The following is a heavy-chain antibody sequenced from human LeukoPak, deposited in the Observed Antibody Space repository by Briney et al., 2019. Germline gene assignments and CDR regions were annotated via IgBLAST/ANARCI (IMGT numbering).Heavy chain of an antibody. CDR3: ARHQYYDFWSGYYSLDY. D-gene: IGHD3-3*01. Sequence: SETLSLTCAVYGGSFSGYYWSWIRQPPGKGLEWIGEINHSGSTNYNPSLKSRVTISVDTSKNQFSLKLSSVTAADTAVYYCARHQYYDFWSGYYSLDYWGQGTLVTVSS. CDR1: GGSFSGYY. V-gene: IGHV4-34*01. CDR2: INHSGST. J-gene: IGHJ4*02.